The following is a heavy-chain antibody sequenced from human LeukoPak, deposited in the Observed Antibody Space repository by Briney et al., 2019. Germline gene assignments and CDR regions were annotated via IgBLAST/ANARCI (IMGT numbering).Heavy chain of an antibody. CDR2: MNPNSGNT. V-gene: IGHV1-8*01. D-gene: IGHD6-6*01. CDR3: AKGGLWQIAARLGLDV. J-gene: IGHJ6*02. Sequence: ASVKLSCKSSGYTFTSYNINWVRQAPGQGLEWVGWMNPNSGNTSYAQKFQSRVTITRNTSISTGYMELSSLRAEDTGVYYCAKGGLWQIAARLGLDVWGHGTTVTVSS. CDR1: GYTFTSYN.